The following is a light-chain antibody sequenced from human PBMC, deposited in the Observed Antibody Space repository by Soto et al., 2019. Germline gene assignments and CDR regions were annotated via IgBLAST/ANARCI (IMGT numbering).Light chain of an antibody. V-gene: IGKV1-33*01. CDR3: QQYSSMLS. Sequence: DLQMTQSPSSQSASVGDRVTIACQSSHDVSWNLNWFQQKPGEAPKLLIYDASNLERGVPSRFSGSGSGTDFTLTISSLQHEDVATYYCQQYSSMLSFGGGTEVDLK. CDR2: DAS. J-gene: IGKJ4*01. CDR1: HDVSWN.